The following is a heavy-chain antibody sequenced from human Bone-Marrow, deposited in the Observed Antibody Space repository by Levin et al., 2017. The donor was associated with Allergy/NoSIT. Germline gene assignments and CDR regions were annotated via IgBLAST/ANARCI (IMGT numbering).Heavy chain of an antibody. Sequence: PGGSLRLSCAASGFTFRSYQMNWVRQAPGKGLEWISYITSDSTINFADSVKGRFTISRDNAKNSLYLQMNSLRAEDTAVYYCARSYDYIWGSYRPFDYWGQGTLVTVSS. CDR3: ARSYDYIWGSYRPFDY. CDR2: ITSDSTI. D-gene: IGHD3-16*02. CDR1: GFTFRSYQ. J-gene: IGHJ4*02. V-gene: IGHV3-48*03.